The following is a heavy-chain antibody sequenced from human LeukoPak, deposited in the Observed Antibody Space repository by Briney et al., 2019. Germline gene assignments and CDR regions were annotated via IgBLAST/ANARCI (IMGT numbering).Heavy chain of an antibody. CDR2: IYYSGST. CDR1: GDSISSYY. D-gene: IGHD3-22*01. CDR3: ARGVGYYYDSRAKHRALAFDI. Sequence: SETLSLTCTVSGDSISSYYCSWIRQPPGKGLEWIGYIYYSGSTSYNPSLKSRVTISLDTSNNQFSLKLSSVTAADTAVYYCARGVGYYYDSRAKHRALAFDIWGQGTMVTVSS. V-gene: IGHV4-59*12. J-gene: IGHJ3*02.